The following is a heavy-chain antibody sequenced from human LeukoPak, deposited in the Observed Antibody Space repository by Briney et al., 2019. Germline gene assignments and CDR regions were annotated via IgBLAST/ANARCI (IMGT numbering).Heavy chain of an antibody. CDR1: GFTFSSYS. V-gene: IGHV3-48*04. CDR2: ISSSSTI. J-gene: IGHJ6*03. Sequence: GGSLRLSSAASGFTFSSYSMNWVRQAPGKGLEWVSYISSSSTIYYADSVKGRFTISRDNARNSLYLQMNSLRAEDTAVYYCAKNYMDVWGIGTTVTVSS. CDR3: AKNYMDV.